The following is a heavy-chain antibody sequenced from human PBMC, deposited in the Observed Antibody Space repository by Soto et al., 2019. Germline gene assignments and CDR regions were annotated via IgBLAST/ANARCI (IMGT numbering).Heavy chain of an antibody. J-gene: IGHJ5*02. Sequence: EVQLVESGGGLVKTGGSLRLSCAASGFTFNTYDMNWVRQAPGKGLEWVSSITTSSAYIYYADSLKGRITISRDNAKNSLFLQMNSLRAEDTAVYYCVRSGTARLLRHSWFDTWGQGTLGTVSS. CDR3: VRSGTARLLRHSWFDT. D-gene: IGHD2-21*01. V-gene: IGHV3-21*01. CDR2: ITTSSAYI. CDR1: GFTFNTYD.